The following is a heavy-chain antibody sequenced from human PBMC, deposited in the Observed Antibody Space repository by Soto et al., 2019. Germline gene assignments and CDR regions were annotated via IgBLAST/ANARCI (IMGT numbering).Heavy chain of an antibody. CDR3: ARGSNDYGDPRDFDY. D-gene: IGHD4-17*01. CDR2: IGTAGDT. V-gene: IGHV3-13*01. CDR1: GFTFSSYD. Sequence: EVQLVESGGGLVQPGGSLRLSCAASGFTFSSYDMHWVRQATGKGLEWVSAIGTAGDTYYPGSVKGRFTISRENANNSLYLQMNSLRAGDTAVYYCARGSNDYGDPRDFDYWGQGTLVTVSS. J-gene: IGHJ4*02.